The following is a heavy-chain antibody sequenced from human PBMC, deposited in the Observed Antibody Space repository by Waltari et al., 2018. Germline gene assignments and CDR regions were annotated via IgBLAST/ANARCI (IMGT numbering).Heavy chain of an antibody. CDR2: INYSGST. J-gene: IGHJ4*02. V-gene: IGHV4-61*10. CDR1: GGSISSSSYY. D-gene: IGHD5-12*01. Sequence: QVQLQESGPGLVKPSQTLSLTCTVSGGSISSSSYYWRWIRQPAGKGLEWIGYINYSGSTNYNPALKGRVTISVDTSKNQFSRKLGSVTAADTAVYYCARGGGYDDVDYWGQGTLVTVSS. CDR3: ARGGGYDDVDY.